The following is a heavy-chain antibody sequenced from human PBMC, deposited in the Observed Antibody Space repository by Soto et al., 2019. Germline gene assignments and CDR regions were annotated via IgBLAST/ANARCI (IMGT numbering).Heavy chain of an antibody. CDR3: ARTRYGSGSYYPDYYYYYGMDV. Sequence: ETLSLTCAVYGGSFSGYYWSWIRQPPGKGLEWIGEINHSGSTNYNPSLKSRVTISVDTSKNQFSLKLSSVTAADTAVYYCARTRYGSGSYYPDYYYYYGMDVWGQGTTVTVSS. V-gene: IGHV4-34*01. J-gene: IGHJ6*02. CDR2: INHSGST. D-gene: IGHD3-10*01. CDR1: GGSFSGYY.